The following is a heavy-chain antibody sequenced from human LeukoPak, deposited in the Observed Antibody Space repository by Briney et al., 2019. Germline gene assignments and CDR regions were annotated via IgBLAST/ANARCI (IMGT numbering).Heavy chain of an antibody. CDR3: AKDMGVLWWCLGD. V-gene: IGHV3-30*18. CDR2: ISNDGSND. D-gene: IGHD2-21*01. Sequence: GRSLRLSCVACGCTFSNYVMHWVRQAPVKGLEWLALISNDGSNDYYGDSVEGRFTISRDNSKNTLYLPMNSLIPEDTAVYYCAKDMGVLWWCLGDWGQGTLVTVSS. CDR1: GCTFSNYV. J-gene: IGHJ4*02.